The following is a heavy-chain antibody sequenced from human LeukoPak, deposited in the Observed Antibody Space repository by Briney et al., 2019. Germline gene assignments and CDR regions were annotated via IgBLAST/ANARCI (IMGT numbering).Heavy chain of an antibody. Sequence: SETLSLTCTVSGGSISSSSYYWGWIRQPPGKGLEWIGSIYYSGSTYYNPSLKSRVTISVDTSKNQFSLKLSSVTAADTAVYYCARDIVATGGINYFDYWGQGTLVTVSS. V-gene: IGHV4-39*02. CDR2: IYYSGST. D-gene: IGHD5-12*01. J-gene: IGHJ4*02. CDR3: ARDIVATGGINYFDY. CDR1: GGSISSSSYY.